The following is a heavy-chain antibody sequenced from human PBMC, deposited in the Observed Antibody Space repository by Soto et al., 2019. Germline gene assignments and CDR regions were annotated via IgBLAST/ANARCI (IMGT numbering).Heavy chain of an antibody. CDR2: INHSGST. J-gene: IGHJ6*02. V-gene: IGHV4-34*01. Sequence: ASETLSLTCAVYGGSFSGYYWTWIRQPPGTGLEWIGEINHSGSTNYNPSLKSRVTISVDTSKNQFSLKLTSVTAADTAVYYCARYKSNYYYGMDVWGQGTTVTVSS. D-gene: IGHD1-20*01. CDR1: GGSFSGYY. CDR3: ARYKSNYYYGMDV.